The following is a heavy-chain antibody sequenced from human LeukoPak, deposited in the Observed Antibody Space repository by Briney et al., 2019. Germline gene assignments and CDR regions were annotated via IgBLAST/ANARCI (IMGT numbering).Heavy chain of an antibody. CDR1: GFTFSSYA. J-gene: IGHJ4*02. D-gene: IGHD2-8*02. CDR3: ATYRQVLLPFES. Sequence: GGAPGLSCAASGFTFSSYAMSLVRPPPGEGLEGVSSISPSGGEIHYADSVRGRFTISRDNSKSTLSLQMNSLRAEDTAIYYCATYRQVLLPFESWGQGTLVTVSS. CDR2: ISPSGGEI. V-gene: IGHV3-23*01.